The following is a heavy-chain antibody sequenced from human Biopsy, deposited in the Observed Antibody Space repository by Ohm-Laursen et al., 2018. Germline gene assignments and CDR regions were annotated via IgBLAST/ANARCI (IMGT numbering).Heavy chain of an antibody. Sequence: SQTLSLTCAVYGGSFSGYYWSWIRQPPGKGLEWIGEINHSGSNNFNPSFKSRVTISVDTSKNQFSLKLSSVTAADTAVYYCAVKSYFSTSFDPWGQGTLVTVSS. CDR1: GGSFSGYY. J-gene: IGHJ5*02. V-gene: IGHV4-34*01. CDR3: AVKSYFSTSFDP. D-gene: IGHD1-26*01. CDR2: INHSGSN.